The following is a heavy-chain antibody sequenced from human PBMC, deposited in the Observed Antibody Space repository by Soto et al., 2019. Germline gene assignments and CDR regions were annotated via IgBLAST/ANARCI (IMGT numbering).Heavy chain of an antibody. CDR2: INHSGST. CDR1: GWCFSGYY. Sequence: SENLSLTCAVYGWCFSGYYWSWIRQPPGKGLEWIGEINHSGSTNYNPSLKSRVTISVDTSKNQFSLKLSSVTAADTAVYYCARGLGYCSSTRCFNSFDPRGQGTLVTGSS. V-gene: IGHV4-34*01. CDR3: ARGLGYCSSTRCFNSFDP. J-gene: IGHJ5*02. D-gene: IGHD2-2*01.